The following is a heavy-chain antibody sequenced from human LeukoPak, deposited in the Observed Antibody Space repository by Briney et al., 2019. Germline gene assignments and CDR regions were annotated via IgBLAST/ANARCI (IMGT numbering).Heavy chain of an antibody. V-gene: IGHV4-4*07. CDR2: IYHSGST. Sequence: PSETLSLTCTVSGGSISSYYWSWIRQPAGKGLEWIGSIYHSGSTYYNPSLKSRVTISVDTSKNQFSLKLSSVTAADTAVYYCARVGGEYYDFWSGYYRTYYYYYMDVWGKGTTVTVSS. CDR1: GGSISSYY. J-gene: IGHJ6*03. CDR3: ARVGGEYYDFWSGYYRTYYYYYMDV. D-gene: IGHD3-3*01.